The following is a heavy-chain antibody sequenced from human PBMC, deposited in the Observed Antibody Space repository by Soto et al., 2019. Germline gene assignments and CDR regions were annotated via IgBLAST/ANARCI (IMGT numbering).Heavy chain of an antibody. D-gene: IGHD1-26*01. J-gene: IGHJ4*02. CDR3: ARSGGGYFGPFDS. V-gene: IGHV3-30-3*01. CDR2: ISYDGSNK. CDR1: GFTFRRYT. Sequence: GGSLRLSCAASGFTFRRYTMHWVRQAPGKGLEWVAVISYDGSNKYYADYVKGRFTISRDNSKNTLYVQMNRLRAEDTAVFYCARSGGGYFGPFDSWGQGTLVTVSS.